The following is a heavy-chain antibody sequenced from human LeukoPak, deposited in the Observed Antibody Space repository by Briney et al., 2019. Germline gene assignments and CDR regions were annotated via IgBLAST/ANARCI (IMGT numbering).Heavy chain of an antibody. CDR1: GGSFSSSSLS. J-gene: IGHJ5*02. V-gene: IGHV4-39*07. CDR3: ARGRFYYASGSFNWFDP. D-gene: IGHD3-10*01. Sequence: SEPLSLTCTVSGGSFSSSSLSWGWVRQPPGKGLEWLGSIYYSGNTYYNPSLKSRVPIPVATSKNQFSLNLNSVTAAHTAVYYCARGRFYYASGSFNWFDPWGLGTLVTVSS. CDR2: IYYSGNT.